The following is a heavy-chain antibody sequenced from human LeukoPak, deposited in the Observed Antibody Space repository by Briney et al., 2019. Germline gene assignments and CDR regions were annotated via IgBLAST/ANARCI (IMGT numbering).Heavy chain of an antibody. CDR1: GFTLSSYS. V-gene: IGHV3-23*01. CDR2: IKESGDIT. D-gene: IGHD2-15*01. J-gene: IGHJ4*02. CDR3: AKYCSGATCSGC. Sequence: GGSLRLSCAASGFTLSSYSMCWVRQAPGKGPEWVSGIKESGDITYYADSVKGRFTISRDNSKNTLYLQMNSLRAEDTAKYYCAKYCSGATCSGCWGQGTLVTVSS.